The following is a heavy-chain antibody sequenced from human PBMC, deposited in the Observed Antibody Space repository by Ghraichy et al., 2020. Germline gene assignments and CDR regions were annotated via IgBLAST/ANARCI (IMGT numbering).Heavy chain of an antibody. Sequence: GGSLRLSCAASGFTFSTYNMVWVRQAPGKGLEWVSSISSSSSHIYYADSVKGRFTISRDNAKNSLYVQMNGLRAEDTAVYYCARDRCSGGACYSWTDWGQGTLVTVSS. CDR2: ISSSSSHI. V-gene: IGHV3-21*01. J-gene: IGHJ4*02. CDR1: GFTFSTYN. CDR3: ARDRCSGGACYSWTD. D-gene: IGHD2-15*01.